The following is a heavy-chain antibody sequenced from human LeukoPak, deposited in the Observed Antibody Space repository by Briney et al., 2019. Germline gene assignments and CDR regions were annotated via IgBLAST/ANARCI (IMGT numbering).Heavy chain of an antibody. Sequence: GGSLRLSCIASGFPFIEYSMNWVRQAPGKGLEWISYIGIDSGNTKYADSVRGRFTISADKAKNSLYLQMNSLRVEDTAAYYCARDHNYAFDNWGQGTLVSVTS. V-gene: IGHV3-48*01. CDR2: IGIDSGNT. D-gene: IGHD1-1*01. CDR1: GFPFIEYS. J-gene: IGHJ4*02. CDR3: ARDHNYAFDN.